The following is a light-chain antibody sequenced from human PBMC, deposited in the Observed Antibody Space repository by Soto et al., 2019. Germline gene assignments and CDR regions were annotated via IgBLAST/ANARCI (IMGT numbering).Light chain of an antibody. J-gene: IGKJ2*01. CDR1: QSISSY. V-gene: IGKV1-39*01. CDR2: AAS. Sequence: DIQMTQSPSSLSASVGDRVTITCRASQSISSYLNWYQQKPGKAPKLLIYAASSLQSGVPSRFSGSGSGTEFTLTISSPQPEDFATYYCQQSYSTSYPFGQGTKLEIK. CDR3: QQSYSTSYP.